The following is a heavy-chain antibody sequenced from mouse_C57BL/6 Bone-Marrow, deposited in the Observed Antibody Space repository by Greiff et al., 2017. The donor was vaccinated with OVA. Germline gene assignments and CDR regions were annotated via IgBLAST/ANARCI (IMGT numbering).Heavy chain of an antibody. CDR3: ARHGDLSATGFAY. CDR1: GFTFSSYT. J-gene: IGHJ3*01. CDR2: ISGGGGNT. V-gene: IGHV5-9*01. D-gene: IGHD1-1*01. Sequence: EVKLMESGGGLVKPGGSLKLSCAASGFTFSSYTMSWVRQTPEKRLEWVATISGGGGNTYYTDSVKGRFTMSRDNAKNTLYLQMSSLRSEDTALYYWARHGDLSATGFAYWGQGTLVTVSA.